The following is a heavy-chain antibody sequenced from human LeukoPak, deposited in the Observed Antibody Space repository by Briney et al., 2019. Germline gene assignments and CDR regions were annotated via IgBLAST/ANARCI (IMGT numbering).Heavy chain of an antibody. CDR2: IYYSGST. J-gene: IGHJ4*02. CDR1: GGSISSRSFY. V-gene: IGHV4-39*02. D-gene: IGHD6-19*01. Sequence: PSETLSLTCTVSGGSISSRSFYWGWIRQPPGKGLEWIGSIYYSGSTYYNPSLKSRVTISVDTSKNQFSLKLSSVTAADTAVYYCAREVAGTPWIDNWGQGTLVTVSS. CDR3: AREVAGTPWIDN.